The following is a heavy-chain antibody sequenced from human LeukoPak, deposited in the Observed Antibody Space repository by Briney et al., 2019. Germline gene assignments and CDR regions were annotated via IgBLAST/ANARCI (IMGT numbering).Heavy chain of an antibody. CDR2: ISSSSSYI. Sequence: PGGSLRLSCAASGFTFSSYSMNWVRQAPGKGLEWVSSISSSSSYIYYADSVKGRFTISRDNAKNSLYLQMNSLRAEDTAVYYCARDLNSGAYDSSGYYCGFDCWGQGTLVTVSS. CDR1: GFTFSSYS. V-gene: IGHV3-21*01. D-gene: IGHD3-22*01. CDR3: ARDLNSGAYDSSGYYCGFDC. J-gene: IGHJ4*02.